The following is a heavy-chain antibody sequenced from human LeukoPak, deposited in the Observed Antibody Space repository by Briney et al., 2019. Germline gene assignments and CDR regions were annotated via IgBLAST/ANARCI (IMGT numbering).Heavy chain of an antibody. Sequence: PSETLSLTCAVYGGSFSGYYWSWIRQPPGKGLEWIGEINHSGSTNYNPSLKSRVTISVDTSKNQFSLKLSSVTAADTAVYYCARDAGYSSGWDAFDIWGQGTMVTVSS. CDR3: ARDAGYSSGWDAFDI. J-gene: IGHJ3*02. V-gene: IGHV4-34*01. D-gene: IGHD6-19*01. CDR1: GGSFSGYY. CDR2: INHSGST.